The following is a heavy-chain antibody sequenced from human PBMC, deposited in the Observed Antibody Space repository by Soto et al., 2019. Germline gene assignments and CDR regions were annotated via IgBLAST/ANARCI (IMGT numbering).Heavy chain of an antibody. Sequence: SETLSLTCAVSSGFSSLNYWSWIRQPPGKGLEWIGYISYSGSTDYNPSLKSRVTISFDASKNQISLQVRSATAADAAVYYCARDLKEYCSDGKCNWFDPWGQGTLVTVSS. CDR3: ARDLKEYCSDGKCNWFDP. J-gene: IGHJ5*02. D-gene: IGHD2-15*01. CDR2: ISYSGST. V-gene: IGHV4-59*01. CDR1: SGFSSLNY.